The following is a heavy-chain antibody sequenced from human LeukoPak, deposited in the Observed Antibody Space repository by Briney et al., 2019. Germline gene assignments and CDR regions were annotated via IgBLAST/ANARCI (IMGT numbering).Heavy chain of an antibody. J-gene: IGHJ6*02. CDR3: ARAEEDIVVVVAATGMDV. V-gene: IGHV3-21*01. CDR2: ISSSSSYI. CDR1: GFTFSSYS. Sequence: GGSLRLSCAASGFTFSSYSMNWVRQAPGKGLEWVSSISSSSSYIYYADSVKGRFTISRDNAKNSLYLQMNSLRAEDTAVYYCARAEEDIVVVVAATGMDVWGQGTTVTVSS. D-gene: IGHD2-15*01.